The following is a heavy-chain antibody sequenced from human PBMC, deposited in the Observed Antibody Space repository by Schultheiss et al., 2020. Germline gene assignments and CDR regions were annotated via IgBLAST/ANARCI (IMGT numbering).Heavy chain of an antibody. Sequence: ASVKVSCKVSGYTLTELSMHWVRQAPGQGLEWMGWINPNSGGTNYAQKFQGWVTMTRDTSTSTVYMELSSLRSEDTAVYYCARDEHIVVRPDYYYYYGMDVWGQGTTVTVSS. J-gene: IGHJ6*02. CDR2: INPNSGGT. CDR3: ARDEHIVVRPDYYYYYGMDV. CDR1: GYTLTELS. D-gene: IGHD2-21*01. V-gene: IGHV1-2*04.